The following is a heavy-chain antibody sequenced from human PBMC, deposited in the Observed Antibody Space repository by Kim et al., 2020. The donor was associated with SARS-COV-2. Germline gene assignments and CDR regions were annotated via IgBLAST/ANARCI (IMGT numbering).Heavy chain of an antibody. CDR1: GGSVSSGSYY. D-gene: IGHD3-10*01. J-gene: IGHJ6*02. CDR3: ASSPPLWFGELSTSMDV. V-gene: IGHV4-61*01. CDR2: IYYSGST. Sequence: SETLSLTCTVSGGSVSSGSYYWSWIRQPPGKGLEWIGYIYYSGSTNYNPSLKSRVTISVDTSKNQFSLKLSSVTAADTAVYYCASSPPLWFGELSTSMDVWGQGTTVTVSS.